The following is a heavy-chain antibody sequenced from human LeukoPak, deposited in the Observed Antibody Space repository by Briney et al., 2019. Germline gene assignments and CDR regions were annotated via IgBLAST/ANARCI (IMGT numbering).Heavy chain of an antibody. CDR2: IDPDGSEK. CDR3: VSGITATSV. D-gene: IGHD1-20*01. CDR1: GFTFNSYW. V-gene: IGHV3-7*01. Sequence: GGSLRLSCAASGFTFNSYWMSWVRQAPGKGLEWVANIDPDGSEKQYGDSVKGRFTTSRDNAKNSLYLQMNSLRAEDTAIYYCVSGITATSVWGQGTLVTVSS. J-gene: IGHJ4*02.